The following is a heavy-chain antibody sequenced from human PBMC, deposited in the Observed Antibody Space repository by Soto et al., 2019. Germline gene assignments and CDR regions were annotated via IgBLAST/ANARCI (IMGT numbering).Heavy chain of an antibody. J-gene: IGHJ4*02. Sequence: PGGSLRLSCAASGFTFSSYGMHWVRQAPGKGLEWVAVISYDGSNKYYADSVKGRFTISRDNSKSTLYLQMNSLRAEDTAVYYCAKEYYYDSSGAFDYWGQGTLVTVSS. CDR1: GFTFSSYG. CDR3: AKEYYYDSSGAFDY. D-gene: IGHD3-22*01. CDR2: ISYDGSNK. V-gene: IGHV3-30*18.